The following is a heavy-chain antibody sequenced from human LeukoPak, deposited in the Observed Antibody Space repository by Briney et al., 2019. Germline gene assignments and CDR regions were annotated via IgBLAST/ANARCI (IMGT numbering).Heavy chain of an antibody. V-gene: IGHV3-21*01. Sequence: GGSLRLSCAASGFTFSSYSMNWVRQAPGKGLEWVSSISSSSSYIYYTDSVKGRFTLSRDNAKKSLYLQMNSLRAEDAAVYYCARAPHPYCSGGNCIYFDYWGQGTLVTVSS. D-gene: IGHD2-15*01. CDR3: ARAPHPYCSGGNCIYFDY. CDR2: ISSSSSYI. J-gene: IGHJ4*02. CDR1: GFTFSSYS.